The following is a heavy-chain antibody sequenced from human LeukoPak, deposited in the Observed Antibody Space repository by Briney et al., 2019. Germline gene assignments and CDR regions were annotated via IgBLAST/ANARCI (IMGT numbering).Heavy chain of an antibody. D-gene: IGHD2-15*01. J-gene: IGHJ4*02. Sequence: PSETLSLTCAVYGGSFSGYYWSWIRQPPGKGPEWIGEINHSGSTNYNTSLKSRVTISVDTSKNQFSLKLSSVTAADTAVYYCARGSPYYCSGGSCYSEDYWGQGTLVTVSS. V-gene: IGHV4-34*01. CDR2: INHSGST. CDR3: ARGSPYYCSGGSCYSEDY. CDR1: GGSFSGYY.